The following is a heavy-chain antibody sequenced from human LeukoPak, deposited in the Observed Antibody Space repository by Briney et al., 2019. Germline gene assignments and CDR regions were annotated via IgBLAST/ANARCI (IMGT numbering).Heavy chain of an antibody. CDR2: ISGSGGST. CDR1: GFTFSSYA. CDR3: ARELAAGGGFDY. Sequence: GGSLRLSCAASGFTFSSYAMSWVRQAPGKGLEWVSAISGSGGSTYYADSVKGRFTISRENAKNSLYLQMNSLRAGDTAVYYCARELAAGGGFDYWGQGTLVTVSS. D-gene: IGHD6-13*01. V-gene: IGHV3-23*01. J-gene: IGHJ4*02.